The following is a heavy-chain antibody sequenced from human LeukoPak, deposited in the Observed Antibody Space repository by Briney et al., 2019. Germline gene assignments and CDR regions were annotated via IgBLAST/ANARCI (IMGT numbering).Heavy chain of an antibody. J-gene: IGHJ6*03. CDR2: VSNGGSSSI. D-gene: IGHD2-2*01. V-gene: IGHV3-11*01. CDR3: AVPSPIYCSSTSCPYYYYMDV. Sequence: PGGSLRLSCAASGFTLSDYYMTWIRQAPGKGLEWVSYVSNGGSSSILYADSVKGRFTVFRDYAKNSLYLQMNSLRADDTAVYYCAVPSPIYCSSTSCPYYYYMDVWGKGTTVTVSS. CDR1: GFTLSDYY.